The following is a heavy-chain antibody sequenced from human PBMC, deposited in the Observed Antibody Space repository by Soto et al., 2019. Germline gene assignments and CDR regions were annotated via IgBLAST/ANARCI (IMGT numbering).Heavy chain of an antibody. D-gene: IGHD3-10*01. V-gene: IGHV3-30*03. CDR1: DFDFSSYG. Sequence: LRLSCAASDFDFSSYGIHWVRQAPGKGLEWVAASSYDGRETFYADSAKGRFTVSKEMSKNTAFLQMNALRHEDTAVYFCARDSGWPILNFDNWGQGXPVTVPS. CDR2: SSYDGRET. CDR3: ARDSGWPILNFDN. J-gene: IGHJ4*02.